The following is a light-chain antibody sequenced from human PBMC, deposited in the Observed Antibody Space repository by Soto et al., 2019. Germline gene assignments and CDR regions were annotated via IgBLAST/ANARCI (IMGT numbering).Light chain of an antibody. CDR3: AAWDASLYVYV. V-gene: IGLV1-44*01. CDR1: TSNVGVNT. Sequence: QSVLTQPPSASGTPGQRVTISCSGGTSNVGVNTVNWYQQLPGTAPKLLIYSTDQRPSGVPDRFSGSKSGTSASLAISGLQSEDEADYYCAAWDASLYVYVFGTGTKVTVL. CDR2: STD. J-gene: IGLJ1*01.